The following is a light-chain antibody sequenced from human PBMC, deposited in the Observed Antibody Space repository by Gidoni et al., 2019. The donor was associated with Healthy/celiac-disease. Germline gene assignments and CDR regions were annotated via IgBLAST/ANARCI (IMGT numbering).Light chain of an antibody. CDR2: AAS. Sequence: DIQMTQSPSSLSASVGDRVTITCRASQSISSYLNWYQQKPGQAPKLLIYAASSFQSGVPSRFSCSGSGTDFTLTISSLQPEDFATYYCQQSYSTLLTFGGGTKVEIK. V-gene: IGKV1-39*01. CDR1: QSISSY. J-gene: IGKJ4*01. CDR3: QQSYSTLLT.